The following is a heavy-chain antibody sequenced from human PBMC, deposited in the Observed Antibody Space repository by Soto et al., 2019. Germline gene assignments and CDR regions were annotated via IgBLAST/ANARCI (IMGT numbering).Heavy chain of an antibody. J-gene: IGHJ4*01. CDR1: GFDFNRYS. CDR3: TTDSYSTMIVVRFDY. V-gene: IGHV3-21*03. CDR2: INSGSTSV. D-gene: IGHD3-22*01. Sequence: GGSLRLSCVASGFDFNRYSMNWVRQAPGEGLEWISYINSGSTSVFYADSVRGRCTISRDNAKNSLYLQMNSLKTEDTGIYYCTTDSYSTMIVVRFDYWGHGTLVTVSS.